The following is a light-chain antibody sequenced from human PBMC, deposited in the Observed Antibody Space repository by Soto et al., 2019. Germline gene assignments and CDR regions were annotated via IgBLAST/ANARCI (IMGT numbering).Light chain of an antibody. Sequence: QSVLTQPASVSGSPGQSITISCTGTSSDVGGYDYVSWYQHHPGKAPRLMIYEVSHRPSGVSDRFSGSKSGNTASLTISGLLAEDEADYYCSSYTSISTYVFGTGTKVTVL. CDR1: SSDVGGYDY. CDR2: EVS. V-gene: IGLV2-14*01. J-gene: IGLJ1*01. CDR3: SSYTSISTYV.